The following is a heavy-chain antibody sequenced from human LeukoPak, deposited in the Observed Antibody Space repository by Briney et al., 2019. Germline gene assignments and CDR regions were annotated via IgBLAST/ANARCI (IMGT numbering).Heavy chain of an antibody. J-gene: IGHJ4*02. Sequence: GGSLSLSCAASGFTFSSYEMNWVRQAQGKGLEWVSYISSSGSTIYYADSVEGRFTISRDNAKNSLYLQMNSLRAEDTAVYYCARTAYDSSGYYDYWGQGTLVTVSS. V-gene: IGHV3-48*03. D-gene: IGHD3-22*01. CDR3: ARTAYDSSGYYDY. CDR1: GFTFSSYE. CDR2: ISSSGSTI.